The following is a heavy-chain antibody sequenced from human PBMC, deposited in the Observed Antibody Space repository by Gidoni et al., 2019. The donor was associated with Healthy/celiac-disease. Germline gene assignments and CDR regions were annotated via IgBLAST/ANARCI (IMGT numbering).Heavy chain of an antibody. D-gene: IGHD3-22*01. V-gene: IGHV3-30*18. J-gene: IGHJ4*02. CDR2: ISYDGSNK. Sequence: QVQLVEAGGGVVQPGRCLRVSCAASGFTFSSYGMHVVRQAPGKGLEGVAVISYDGSNKYYADSVKGRFTISRDNSKNTLYLQMNSLRAEDTAVYYCAKQALEYYDSSGLKFDYWGQGTLVTVSS. CDR1: GFTFSSYG. CDR3: AKQALEYYDSSGLKFDY.